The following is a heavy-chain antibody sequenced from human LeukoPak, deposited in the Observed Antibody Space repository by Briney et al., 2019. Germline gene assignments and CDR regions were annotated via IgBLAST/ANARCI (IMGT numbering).Heavy chain of an antibody. D-gene: IGHD3-22*01. CDR1: GYTFTGYY. CDR2: INPNSGGT. V-gene: IGHV1-2*02. J-gene: IGHJ4*02. CDR3: ARGLWLYYDSSGYYSTHFDY. Sequence: ASVKVSFKASGYTFTGYYMHWVRQAPGQGLEWMGWINPNSGGTNYAQKFQGRVTMTRDTSISTAYMELSRLRSDDTAVYYCARGLWLYYDSSGYYSTHFDYWGQGTLVTVSS.